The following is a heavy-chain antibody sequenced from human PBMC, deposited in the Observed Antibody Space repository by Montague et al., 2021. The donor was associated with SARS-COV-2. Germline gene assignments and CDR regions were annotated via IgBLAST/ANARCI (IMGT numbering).Heavy chain of an antibody. CDR3: ARGRQHFNMIVVVMTGGEYYFDY. D-gene: IGHD3-22*01. V-gene: IGHV4-34*01. J-gene: IGHJ4*02. CDR1: GGSFSDYF. CDR2: INHRGTS. Sequence: SETLSLTCAVYGGSFSDYFWTWIRQPPGKGLEWIGEINHRGTSNYNPSLKSRVSISVDTSKNQFSLYLGSVTAADTAVYYCARGRQHFNMIVVVMTGGEYYFDYWGQGTLVTLSS.